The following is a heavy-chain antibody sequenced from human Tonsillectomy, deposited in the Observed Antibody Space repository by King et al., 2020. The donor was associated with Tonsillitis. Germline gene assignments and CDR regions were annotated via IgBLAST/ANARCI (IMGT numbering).Heavy chain of an antibody. J-gene: IGHJ4*02. CDR2: IYPGDSDT. V-gene: IGHV5-51*01. CDR3: ARRRRYYYDSTGYSLDDY. Sequence: QLVQSGAEVKKPGESLKIYCKGSGYSFTSYWIGWVRQMPGKGLEWRGIIYPGDSDTRYSPSFQGQVTISADKSISTAYLQWSSLKASDTAMYYCARRRRYYYDSTGYSLDDYWGQGTLVTVSS. CDR1: GYSFTSYW. D-gene: IGHD3-22*01.